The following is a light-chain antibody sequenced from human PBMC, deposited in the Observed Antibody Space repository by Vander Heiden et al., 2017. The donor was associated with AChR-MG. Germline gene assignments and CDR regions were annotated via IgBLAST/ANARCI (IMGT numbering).Light chain of an antibody. CDR1: RSYVGGYNY. CDR2: DVS. CDR3: SSYTGISTLV. V-gene: IGLV2-14*03. J-gene: IGLJ2*01. Sequence: QSAPTQPASVSGSPGPSITISCTGTRSYVGGYNYVSWYQQHPGKAPKLMIYDVSNRPSGVSNRFSGSKSGDTASPTISGLQAEDEADYYCSSYTGISTLVFGGGTKLTVL.